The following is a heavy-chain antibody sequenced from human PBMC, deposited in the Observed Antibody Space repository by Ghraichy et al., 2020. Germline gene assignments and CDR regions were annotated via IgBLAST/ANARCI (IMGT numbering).Heavy chain of an antibody. CDR2: IIPILGIA. Sequence: KVSCKASGGTFSSYAISWVRQAPGQGLEWMGRIIPILGIANYAQKFQGRVTITADKSTSTAYMELSSLRSEDTAVYYCARDGHSGSYYYYYGMDVWGQGTTVTVSS. V-gene: IGHV1-69*04. CDR1: GGTFSSYA. CDR3: ARDGHSGSYYYYYGMDV. D-gene: IGHD1-26*01. J-gene: IGHJ6*02.